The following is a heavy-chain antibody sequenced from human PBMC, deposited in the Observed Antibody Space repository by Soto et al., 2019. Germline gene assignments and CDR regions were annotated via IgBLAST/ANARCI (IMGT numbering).Heavy chain of an antibody. CDR1: GFTFSSYD. CDR2: ISSNGGTT. CDR3: VRRVSGNYDD. D-gene: IGHD1-7*01. V-gene: IGHV3-64*01. Sequence: EVQLAESGGGMVQPGGSLRLSCVASGFTFSSYDMHWVRQAPGKGLEYVSSISSNGGTTYYGNSVKGRFTISRDNSKNTLYLQMGCLRAEDMAVYYCVRRVSGNYDDWGQGTLVTVSS. J-gene: IGHJ4*02.